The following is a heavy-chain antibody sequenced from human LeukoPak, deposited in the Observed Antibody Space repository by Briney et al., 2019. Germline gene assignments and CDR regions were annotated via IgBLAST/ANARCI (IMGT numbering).Heavy chain of an antibody. CDR2: IRSKAYGGTT. CDR3: TRDPTGLGYDFWSGYYLDY. D-gene: IGHD3-3*01. CDR1: GFTFGDYA. Sequence: GGSLRLSCTASGFTFGDYAMSWVRQAPGKGLEWVGFIRSKAYGGTTEYAASVKGRFTISRDDSKSIAYLQMNGLKTEDTAVYYCTRDPTGLGYDFWSGYYLDYWGQGTLVTVSS. V-gene: IGHV3-49*04. J-gene: IGHJ4*02.